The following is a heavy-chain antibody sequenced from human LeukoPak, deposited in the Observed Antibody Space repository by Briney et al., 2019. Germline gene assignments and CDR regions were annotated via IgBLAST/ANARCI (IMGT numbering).Heavy chain of an antibody. J-gene: IGHJ3*02. CDR2: INPNGGGT. V-gene: IGHV1-2*02. D-gene: IGHD2-2*01. CDR3: ARDLNVVVPAANKGGNAFDI. Sequence: ASVKVSCKASGYTFTGYYMHWVRQAPGQGLEWMGWINPNGGGTNYAQKFQGRVTMTRDTSISTAYMELSRLRSDDTAVYYCARDLNVVVPAANKGGNAFDIWGQGTMVTVSS. CDR1: GYTFTGYY.